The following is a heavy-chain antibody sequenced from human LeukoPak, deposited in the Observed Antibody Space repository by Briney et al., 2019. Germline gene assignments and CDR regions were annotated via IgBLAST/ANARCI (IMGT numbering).Heavy chain of an antibody. Sequence: SETLSLTCTVSGGSISSSSYYWGWIRQPPGKGLEWIGSIYYSGSTYYNPSLKSRVTISVDTSKNQFSLKLSSVTAADTAVYCCASETTVTSQFDYWGQGTLVTVSS. V-gene: IGHV4-39*01. CDR1: GGSISSSSYY. CDR2: IYYSGST. J-gene: IGHJ4*02. D-gene: IGHD4-17*01. CDR3: ASETTVTSQFDY.